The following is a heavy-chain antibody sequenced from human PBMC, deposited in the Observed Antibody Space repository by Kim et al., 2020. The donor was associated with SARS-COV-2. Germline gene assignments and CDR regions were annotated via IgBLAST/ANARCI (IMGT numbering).Heavy chain of an antibody. Sequence: YNPYPRSRVTIAVATSKNQFSLKLSSVTAADTAVYYCANYDFWGGYYFWYWGQGTLVTVSS. CDR3: ANYDFWGGYYFWY. D-gene: IGHD3-3*01. V-gene: IGHV4-39*01. J-gene: IGHJ4*02.